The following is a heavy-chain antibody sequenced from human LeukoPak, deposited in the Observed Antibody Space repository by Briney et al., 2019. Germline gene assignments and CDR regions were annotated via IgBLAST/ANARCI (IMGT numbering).Heavy chain of an antibody. J-gene: IGHJ4*02. CDR2: VYYSGST. CDR1: GGSISSYY. CDR3: ARHRSYYYDSSGYYQPGEVDY. V-gene: IGHV4-59*08. D-gene: IGHD3-22*01. Sequence: PSGTLSLTCTVSGGSISSYYWSWIRQPPGKGLEWIGYVYYSGSTNYNPSLKSRVTISVDTSKNQFSLKLSSVTAADTAVYYCARHRSYYYDSSGYYQPGEVDYWGQGTLVTVSS.